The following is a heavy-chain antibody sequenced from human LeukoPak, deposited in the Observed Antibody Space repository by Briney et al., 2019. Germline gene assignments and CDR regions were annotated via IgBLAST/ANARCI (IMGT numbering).Heavy chain of an antibody. CDR3: ARAQTSHPIPESSAGD. D-gene: IGHD6-19*01. CDR1: GGTFSSYA. Sequence: ASVKVSCKASGGTFSSYAISWVRQAPGQGLEWMGGIIPIFGTANYAQKFQGRVTMTRDTSTSTVYMELSSLRSEDTAVYYCARAQTSHPIPESSAGDWGQGTLVTVSS. J-gene: IGHJ4*02. V-gene: IGHV1-69*05. CDR2: IIPIFGTA.